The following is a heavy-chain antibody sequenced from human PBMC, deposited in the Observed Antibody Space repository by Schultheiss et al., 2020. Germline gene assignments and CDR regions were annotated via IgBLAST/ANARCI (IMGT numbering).Heavy chain of an antibody. CDR1: GFTFEDYA. D-gene: IGHD5-18*01. J-gene: IGHJ4*02. V-gene: IGHV3-9*01. CDR3: AREGGRGYSYGYDY. CDR2: ISWNSGSI. Sequence: SLKISCAASGFTFEDYAMHWVRQGPGKGLEWVSGISWNSGSIGYADSVKGRFTISRDNSKNTLYLQMNSLRAEDTAVYYCAREGGRGYSYGYDYWGQGTLVTVSS.